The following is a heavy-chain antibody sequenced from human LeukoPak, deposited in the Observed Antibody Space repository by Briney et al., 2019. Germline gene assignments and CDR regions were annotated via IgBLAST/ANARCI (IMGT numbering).Heavy chain of an antibody. CDR3: ARERSSSGFEPFDY. CDR2: INPNSGGT. D-gene: IGHD6-19*01. J-gene: IGHJ4*02. Sequence: ASVKVSCKASGYTFTGYYMHWVRQAPGQGLEWMGWINPNSGGTNYAQKFQGRVTMTRDTSISTAYMELSRLRSEDTAVYYCARERSSSGFEPFDYWGQGTLVTVSS. V-gene: IGHV1-2*02. CDR1: GYTFTGYY.